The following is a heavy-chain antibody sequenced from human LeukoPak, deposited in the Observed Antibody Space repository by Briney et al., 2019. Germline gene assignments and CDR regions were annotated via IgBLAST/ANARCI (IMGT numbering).Heavy chain of an antibody. J-gene: IGHJ3*02. Sequence: SETLSLTCTVSGGSISSYYWSWIRQPPGKGLEWIGYIYYSGSTNYNPSPKSRVTISVDTSKNQFSLKLSSVTAADTAVYYCARRSGPGAFDIWGQGTMVTVSS. CDR1: GGSISSYY. CDR2: IYYSGST. CDR3: ARRSGPGAFDI. V-gene: IGHV4-59*01.